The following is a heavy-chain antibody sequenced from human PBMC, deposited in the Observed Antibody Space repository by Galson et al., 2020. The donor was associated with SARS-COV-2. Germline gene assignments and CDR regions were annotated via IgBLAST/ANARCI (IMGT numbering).Heavy chain of an antibody. CDR2: IYYSGST. D-gene: IGHD2-21*02. V-gene: IGHV4-59*01. CDR3: ARAAYCGGDCYSAAFDY. Sequence: SETLSLTCTVSGCSISSYYWSWIRQPPGKGLEWIGYIYYSGSTNYNPSLKSRVTISVDTSKNQFSLKLSSVTAADTAVYYCARAAYCGGDCYSAAFDYRGQGTLVTVSS. J-gene: IGHJ4*02. CDR1: GCSISSYY.